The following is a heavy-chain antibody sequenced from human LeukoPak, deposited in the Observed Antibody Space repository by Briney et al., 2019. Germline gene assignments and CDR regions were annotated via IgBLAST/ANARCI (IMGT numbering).Heavy chain of an antibody. CDR1: GYTFTSYG. J-gene: IGHJ1*01. Sequence: ASVKVSCTASGYTFTSYGISWVRQAPGQGLEWMGWISAYNGKTNYAQKLQGRVTMTTDTSTSTAYMELRSLRSDDTAVYYCARGLLTFGGVIGGPQAVEYFQHWGQGTLVTVSS. V-gene: IGHV1-18*01. CDR2: ISAYNGKT. D-gene: IGHD3-16*02. CDR3: ARGLLTFGGVIGGPQAVEYFQH.